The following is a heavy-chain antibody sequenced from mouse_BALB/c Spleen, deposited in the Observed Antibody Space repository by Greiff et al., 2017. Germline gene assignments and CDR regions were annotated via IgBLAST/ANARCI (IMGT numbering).Heavy chain of an antibody. CDR1: GFTFSSYY. V-gene: IGHV5-6-2*01. CDR3: ARIVSYYFDY. Sequence: EVNLVESGGGLVKLGGSLKLSCAASGFTFSSYYMSWVRQTPEKRLELVAAINSNGGSTYYPDTVKGRFTISRDNAKNTLYLQMSSLKSEDTALYYCARIVSYYFDYWGQGTTLTVSS. CDR2: INSNGGST. J-gene: IGHJ2*01. D-gene: IGHD2-10*02.